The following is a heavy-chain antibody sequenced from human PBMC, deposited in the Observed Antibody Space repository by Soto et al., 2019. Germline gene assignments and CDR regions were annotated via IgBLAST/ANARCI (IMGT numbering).Heavy chain of an antibody. D-gene: IGHD3-3*01. V-gene: IGHV4-34*01. J-gene: IGHJ2*01. CDR2: INHSGST. Sequence: QVQLQQWGAGLLKPSETLSLTCAVYGGSFSGYYWSWIRQPPGKGLEWIGEINHSGSTNYNPSLKSRVTISVDTSKNQFSLKLSSVTAADTAVYYCASDRGIFGVDGLWGRGTLVTVSS. CDR1: GGSFSGYY. CDR3: ASDRGIFGVDGL.